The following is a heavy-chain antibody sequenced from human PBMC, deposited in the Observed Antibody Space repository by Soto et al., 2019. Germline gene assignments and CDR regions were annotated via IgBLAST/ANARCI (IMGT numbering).Heavy chain of an antibody. J-gene: IGHJ4*02. Sequence: GGSLRLSCAASGFTFSDHYMDWVCQAPGKGLEWVGRSKNKADSYTTEYAASVKGRFTISRDGSKNSLFLQMNSLKTEDTAVYYCTVWGSGNDFGAAWGQGFLVTVSS. CDR2: SKNKADSYTT. CDR1: GFTFSDHY. V-gene: IGHV3-72*01. D-gene: IGHD3-10*01. CDR3: TVWGSGNDFGAA.